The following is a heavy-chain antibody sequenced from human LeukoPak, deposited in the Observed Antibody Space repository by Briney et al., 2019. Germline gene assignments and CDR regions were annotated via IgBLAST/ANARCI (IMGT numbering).Heavy chain of an antibody. J-gene: IGHJ4*02. V-gene: IGHV3-11*01. CDR2: ISTSGRTI. CDR3: ARTKSEPTYGQHHGLDN. Sequence: GGSLRLSCAASGITFTDHYMNWIRQAPGKGLEWLSYISTSGRTIAYADSVKGRFTISRDNAKNSLYLQMNSLRADDTAEYYCARTKSEPTYGQHHGLDNWGQGTLVTVSS. CDR1: GITFTDHY. D-gene: IGHD3-10*01.